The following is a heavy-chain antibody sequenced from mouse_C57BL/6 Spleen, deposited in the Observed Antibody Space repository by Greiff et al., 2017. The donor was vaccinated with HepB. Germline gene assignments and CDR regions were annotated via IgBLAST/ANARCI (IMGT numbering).Heavy chain of an antibody. CDR3: ARGELRRFAY. J-gene: IGHJ3*01. CDR1: GYTFTDYY. V-gene: IGHV1-19*01. CDR2: INPYNGGT. Sequence: EVKLQESGPVLVKPGASVKMSCKASGYTFTDYYMNWVKQSHGKSLEWIGVINPYNGGTSYNQKFKGKATLTVDKSSSTAYMELNSLTSEDSAVYYCARGELRRFAYWGQGTLVTVSS. D-gene: IGHD1-1*01.